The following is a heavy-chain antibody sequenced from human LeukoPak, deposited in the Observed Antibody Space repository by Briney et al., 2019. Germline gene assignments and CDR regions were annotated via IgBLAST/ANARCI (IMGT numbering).Heavy chain of an antibody. CDR3: AKDRPKIVVVPAEDYMDV. J-gene: IGHJ6*03. D-gene: IGHD2-2*01. CDR2: IRYDGSNK. V-gene: IGHV3-30*02. CDR1: GFTFSSYG. Sequence: PGGSLRLSCAASGFTFSSYGMHWVRQAPGKGLEWVAFIRYDGSNKYYADSVKGRFTISRDNSKNTLYLQMNSLRAEDTAVYYCAKDRPKIVVVPAEDYMDVWGKGTTVTVSS.